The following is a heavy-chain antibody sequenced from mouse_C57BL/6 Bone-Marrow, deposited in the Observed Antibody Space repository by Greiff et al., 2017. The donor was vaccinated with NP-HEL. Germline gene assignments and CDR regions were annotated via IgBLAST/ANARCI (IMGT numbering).Heavy chain of an antibody. Sequence: VKLMESGPGLVQPSQSLSITCTVSGFSLTSYGVHWVRQSPGRGLEWLGVIWSGGSTDYNAAFISRLSISKDNSKSQVFFKMNSLQADDTAIYYWARKGYYDAMDYWGQGTSVTVSS. V-gene: IGHV2-2*01. CDR1: GFSLTSYG. CDR2: IWSGGST. D-gene: IGHD2-2*01. CDR3: ARKGYYDAMDY. J-gene: IGHJ4*01.